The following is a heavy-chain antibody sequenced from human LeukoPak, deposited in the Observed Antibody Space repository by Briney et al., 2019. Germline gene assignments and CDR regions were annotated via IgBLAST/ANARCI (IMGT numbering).Heavy chain of an antibody. CDR2: TCYRSKWFF. D-gene: IGHD2-2*01. CDR1: GDSVSSNSAA. Sequence: SQTLSLTCAISGDSVSSNSAAWNWIRQSPSRGLEWLGRTCYRSKWFFDYAVSVKSRITINPDTSKNQFSLQLNPVTPEDTAVYYCARTQPAGVGNWFDPWGQGTLVTVSS. CDR3: ARTQPAGVGNWFDP. V-gene: IGHV6-1*01. J-gene: IGHJ5*02.